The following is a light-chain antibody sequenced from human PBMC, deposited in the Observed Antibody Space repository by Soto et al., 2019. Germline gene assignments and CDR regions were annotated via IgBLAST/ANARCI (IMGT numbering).Light chain of an antibody. Sequence: EIVLTQSPGTLSLSPGERATLSCRARHYVSASSIAWYQQKGGLAPRLVMHGASSRPTGVPDRFSGSGSGTDFTLTISRLEPEDFAVYYCQQYGSSPTFGQGTKVDIK. V-gene: IGKV3-20*01. CDR1: HYVSASS. J-gene: IGKJ1*01. CDR3: QQYGSSPT. CDR2: GAS.